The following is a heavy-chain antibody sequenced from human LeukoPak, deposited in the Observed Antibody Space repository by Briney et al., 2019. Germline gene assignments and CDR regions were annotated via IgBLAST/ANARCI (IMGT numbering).Heavy chain of an antibody. CDR1: GFTFSSYS. CDR2: ISSSGGST. CDR3: AKKTSITAASQVDY. J-gene: IGHJ4*02. D-gene: IGHD1-20*01. V-gene: IGHV3-23*01. Sequence: GGSLRLSCAASGFTFSSYSMSWVRQAPVKGLEWVSAISSSGGSTDYTDSVKGRFTISRDNSKNTLYLQVNSLRAEDTAVYYCAKKTSITAASQVDYWGQGTLVTVSS.